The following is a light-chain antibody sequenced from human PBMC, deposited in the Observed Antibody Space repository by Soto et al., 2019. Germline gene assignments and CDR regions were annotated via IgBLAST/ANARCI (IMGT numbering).Light chain of an antibody. CDR1: QSVSGIY. CDR2: GAS. CDR3: QQYGTSPPYT. Sequence: EIVLTQSPGTLSLSPGERATLSCRASQSVSGIYLAWYQQNPGQAPRLLIYGASSRATGIPDRFSGSGSGTDFTLTISRLEPEDFAVYYCQQYGTSPPYTFGQGTKVDIK. J-gene: IGKJ2*01. V-gene: IGKV3-20*01.